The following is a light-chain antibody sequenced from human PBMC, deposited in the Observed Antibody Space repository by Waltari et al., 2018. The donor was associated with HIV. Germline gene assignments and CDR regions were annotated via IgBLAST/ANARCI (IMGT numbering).Light chain of an antibody. CDR1: QSVLYSSNNKNY. CDR2: WAS. CDR3: QQYYDTPLT. Sequence: DIVMTQSPDSLAVSLGERATINCKSSQSVLYSSNNKNYFAWYQQKPGQPPKLLSSWASTRESGVPDRFSGSGSETDFTLTISNVQAEDVAVYYCQQYYDTPLTFGGGTKVEIK. V-gene: IGKV4-1*01. J-gene: IGKJ4*01.